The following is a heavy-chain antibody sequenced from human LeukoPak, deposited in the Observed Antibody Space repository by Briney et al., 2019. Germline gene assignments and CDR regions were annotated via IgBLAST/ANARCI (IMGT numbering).Heavy chain of an antibody. CDR3: ARDLFSYAMNV. Sequence: GGSLRLSCAASGFTVSSNYMSWVRQAPGKGLEWVAVISYDGSNKYYADSVKGRFTISRDNSKNTLYLQMNSLRVEDTAIYFCARDLFSYAMNVWGRGTPVTVSS. CDR2: ISYDGSNK. J-gene: IGHJ6*02. V-gene: IGHV3-30*14. CDR1: GFTVSSNY.